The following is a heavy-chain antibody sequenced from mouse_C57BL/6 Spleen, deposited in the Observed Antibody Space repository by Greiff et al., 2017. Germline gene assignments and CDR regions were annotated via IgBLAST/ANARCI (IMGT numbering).Heavy chain of an antibody. CDR3: ASPGGDSSGYFDY. Sequence: QVQLKQPGAELVKPGASVKLSCKASGYTFTSYWMHWVQQRPGQGLEWIGMIHPNSGSTNYNEKFKSKATLTVDNSSSTAYMQLSSLTSEDSAVYYCASPGGDSSGYFDYWGQGTTLTVSS. CDR2: IHPNSGST. V-gene: IGHV1-64*01. J-gene: IGHJ2*01. CDR1: GYTFTSYW. D-gene: IGHD3-2*02.